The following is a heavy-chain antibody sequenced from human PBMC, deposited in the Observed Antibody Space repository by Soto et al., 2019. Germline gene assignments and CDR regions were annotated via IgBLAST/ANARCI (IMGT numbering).Heavy chain of an antibody. CDR3: ARARAGGSINPPAASWFDP. D-gene: IGHD2-15*01. CDR2: IIPIFGTA. V-gene: IGHV1-69*12. CDR1: GGTFSSYA. J-gene: IGHJ5*02. Sequence: QVQLVQSGAEVKKPGSSVKVSCKASGGTFSSYAISWVRQAPGQGLEWMGGIIPIFGTANYAQKFQGRVTIPADESTSTAYMGLSSLGSEDTAVYYCARARAGGSINPPAASWFDPWGQGTLVTVSS.